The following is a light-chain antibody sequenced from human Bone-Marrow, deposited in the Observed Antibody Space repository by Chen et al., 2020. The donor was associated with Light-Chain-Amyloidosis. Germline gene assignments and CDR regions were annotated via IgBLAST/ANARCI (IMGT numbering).Light chain of an antibody. V-gene: IGKV1-5*03. CDR1: QSINNW. J-gene: IGKJ4*01. Sequence: DIQMTQSPSTLSASVGDRVTVTCRASQSINNWLAWYQQKPGKAPKLLIYHTSNLESGVPSRFSGSGSGTEFTLTISSLQPDDFATYNCQQYRTYLSLGGGTKVEI. CDR2: HTS. CDR3: QQYRTYLS.